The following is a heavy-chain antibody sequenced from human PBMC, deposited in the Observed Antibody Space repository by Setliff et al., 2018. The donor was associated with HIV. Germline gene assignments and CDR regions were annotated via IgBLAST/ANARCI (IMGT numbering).Heavy chain of an antibody. CDR2: INTSGST. CDR1: GGSVSNYY. Sequence: PSETLSLTCTVSGGSVSNYYWTWIRQSAGKGLEWIGHINTSGSTKYNPSLTSRVTLSVDTSKNQFFLKLTSLSAADTAVYYCARDRIEVVVDGPHDVFDVWGRGTTVTVSS. J-gene: IGHJ3*01. D-gene: IGHD2-15*01. V-gene: IGHV4-4*07. CDR3: ARDRIEVVVDGPHDVFDV.